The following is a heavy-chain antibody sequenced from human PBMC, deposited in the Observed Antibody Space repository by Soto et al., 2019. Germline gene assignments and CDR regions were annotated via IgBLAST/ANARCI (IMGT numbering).Heavy chain of an antibody. CDR3: ARVDYGGAIY. D-gene: IGHD4-17*01. Sequence: EVQLVESGGGLVQPGGSLRPSCAASGFTFSSYSMNWVRQAPGKGLEWVSYISSGSSTIYYADSVKGRFTISRDNAKNSLYLQMNSLRDEDTAGYYCARVDYGGAIYWGQGTLVTVSS. CDR1: GFTFSSYS. CDR2: ISSGSSTI. J-gene: IGHJ4*02. V-gene: IGHV3-48*02.